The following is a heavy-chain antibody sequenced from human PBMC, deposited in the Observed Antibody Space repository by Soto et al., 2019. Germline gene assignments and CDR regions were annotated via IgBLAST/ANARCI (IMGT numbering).Heavy chain of an antibody. V-gene: IGHV4-34*01. J-gene: IGHJ6*02. Sequence: QVQLQQWGAGLLKPSETLSLTCAVYGGSFSGYYWSWIRQPPGKGLEWIGEINHSGSTNYNPSLKSRVTISVDTSKNQFSLKLSSVTAEDTAVYYCARGWEYTPYGEDVWGQGTTVTVSS. CDR1: GGSFSGYY. CDR2: INHSGST. CDR3: ARGWEYTPYGEDV. D-gene: IGHD1-26*01.